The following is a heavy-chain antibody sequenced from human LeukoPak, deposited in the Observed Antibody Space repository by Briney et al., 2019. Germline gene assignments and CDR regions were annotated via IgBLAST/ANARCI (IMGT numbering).Heavy chain of an antibody. CDR3: ARGRDASRDYDPFDY. CDR1: GGSISSYY. J-gene: IGHJ4*02. V-gene: IGHV4-59*12. D-gene: IGHD3-3*01. Sequence: SETLSLTCTVSGGSISSYYWSWLRQPPGKGLEWIGYIYYSGSTNYNPSLKSRVTISVDTSKNQFSLKLSSVTAADTAVYYCARGRDASRDYDPFDYWGQGTLVTVSS. CDR2: IYYSGST.